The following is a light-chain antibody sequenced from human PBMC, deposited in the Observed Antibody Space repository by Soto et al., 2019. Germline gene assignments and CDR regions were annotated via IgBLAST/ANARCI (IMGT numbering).Light chain of an antibody. CDR1: GSDVGGYNY. CDR3: SSYRSSSPVYV. J-gene: IGLJ1*01. Sequence: QSVLTQPASVSGTPGQSITLSCTGTGSDVGGYNYVSWYQQHPGKAPKLLIYDVTNRPSGVSNRFSGSKSGNTASLTISGLQAEDEADYYCSSYRSSSPVYVFGPGTKLTVL. CDR2: DVT. V-gene: IGLV2-14*03.